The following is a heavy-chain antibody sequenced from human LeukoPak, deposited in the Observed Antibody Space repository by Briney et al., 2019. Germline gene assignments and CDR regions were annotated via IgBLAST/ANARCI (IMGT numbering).Heavy chain of an antibody. CDR1: GFTFSSYA. V-gene: IGHV3-23*01. Sequence: PGGSLRLSCAAAGFTFSSYAVSWVRQAPGKGLEWVSAISGSGGSTYYADSVKGRFTISRDNSKNTLYLQMNSLRAEDTAVYYCANGDYDFWSGYCFDYWGQGTLVTVSS. D-gene: IGHD3-3*01. CDR2: ISGSGGST. J-gene: IGHJ4*02. CDR3: ANGDYDFWSGYCFDY.